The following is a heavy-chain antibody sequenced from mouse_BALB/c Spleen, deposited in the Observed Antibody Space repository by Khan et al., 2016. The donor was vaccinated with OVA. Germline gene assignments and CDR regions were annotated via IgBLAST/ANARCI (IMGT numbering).Heavy chain of an antibody. CDR2: ISSGDST. CDR3: ARDYWFAY. CDR1: GFTFSNYA. Sequence: EVELVESGGGLVKPGGSLKLSCAASGFTFSNYAMSWVRQSPEKRLEWVAPISSGDSTYYPDSLKGRLTISRDNARNILYLQMSSLRSEDTAMYYCARDYWFAYWGQGTLVTVSA. V-gene: IGHV5-6-5*01. J-gene: IGHJ3*01.